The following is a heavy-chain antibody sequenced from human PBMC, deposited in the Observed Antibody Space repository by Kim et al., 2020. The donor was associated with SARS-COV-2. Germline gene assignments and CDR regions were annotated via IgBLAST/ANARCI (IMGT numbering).Heavy chain of an antibody. D-gene: IGHD2-15*01. V-gene: IGHV3-9*01. CDR3: TKWWELRYVFDY. Sequence: GYAESWQGRFTITRDNAKKFLYLQMNSLRPDDTALYYCTKWWELRYVFDYWGPGALVTVSS. J-gene: IGHJ4*02.